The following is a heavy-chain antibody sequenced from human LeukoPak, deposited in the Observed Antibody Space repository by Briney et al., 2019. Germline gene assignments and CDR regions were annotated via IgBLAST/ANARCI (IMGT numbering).Heavy chain of an antibody. Sequence: GGSLRLSCAASGFTFSSYGMHWVRQAPGKGLEWVAVIWYDGSNKYYADSVKGRFTISRDNSKNTLYLQMNSLRAEDTAVYYCARDLSVVRGVIDYFDYWGQGTLVTVSS. CDR3: ARDLSVVRGVIDYFDY. J-gene: IGHJ4*02. CDR1: GFTFSSYG. D-gene: IGHD3-10*01. CDR2: IWYDGSNK. V-gene: IGHV3-33*01.